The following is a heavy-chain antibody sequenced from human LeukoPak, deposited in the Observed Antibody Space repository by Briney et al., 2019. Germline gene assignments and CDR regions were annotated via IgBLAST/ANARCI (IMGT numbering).Heavy chain of an antibody. J-gene: IGHJ6*03. CDR1: GFTFDDYA. V-gene: IGHV3-9*01. D-gene: IGHD6-13*01. CDR3: AKTAAGYYYYYMDV. CDR2: ISWNSGSI. Sequence: GGSLRLSSAASGFTFDDYAMHWVRQAPGKGLEWVSGISWNSGSIGYADSVKGRFTISRDNAKNSLYLQMNSLRAEDTALYYCAKTAAGYYYYYMDVWGKETTVTVSS.